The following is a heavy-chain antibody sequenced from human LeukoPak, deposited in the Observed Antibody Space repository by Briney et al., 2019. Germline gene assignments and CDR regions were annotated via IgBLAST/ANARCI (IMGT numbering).Heavy chain of an antibody. D-gene: IGHD2-2*01. CDR1: GFTFTSFA. V-gene: IGHV1-58*02. CDR3: AKDWVVPAAIVNAFDI. CDR2: IVVGSGNT. Sequence: SVKVSCKASGFTFTSFAIQWVRQARGQRLEWIGWIVVGSGNTKYAQHFQGRVTITRDMSTSTAYMELNSLRAEDTAVYYCAKDWVVPAAIVNAFDIWGQGTMVTVSS. J-gene: IGHJ3*02.